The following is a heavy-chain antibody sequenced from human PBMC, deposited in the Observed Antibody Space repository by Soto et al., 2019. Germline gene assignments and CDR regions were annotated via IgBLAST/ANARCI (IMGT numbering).Heavy chain of an antibody. CDR3: AREFCSGGNCYTYYFDP. CDR2: INTDGSNT. D-gene: IGHD2-15*01. CDR1: GLTFNRYW. V-gene: IGHV3-74*01. Sequence: GGSLRLSCAASGLTFNRYWMHWVRHAPGKGLVWVSHINTDGSNTNYADSVKGRFTISRDNAKSTLFLQMNSLRDEDTAVYYCAREFCSGGNCYTYYFDPWGQGIPVTVSP. J-gene: IGHJ5*02.